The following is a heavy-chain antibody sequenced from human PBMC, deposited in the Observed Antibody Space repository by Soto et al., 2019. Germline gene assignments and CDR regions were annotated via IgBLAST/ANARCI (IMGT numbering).Heavy chain of an antibody. CDR3: TRDPEALDY. Sequence: GGSLILYCAASGFTFSTYTLNSVRQAPGKRLEWVAYVSRGSPTMHYADSLKGRFTISRDNAKNSLYLQMNSLKADDTAVYYCTRDPEALDYWGQGT. CDR2: VSRGSPTM. V-gene: IGHV3-48*01. J-gene: IGHJ4*03. CDR1: GFTFSTYT.